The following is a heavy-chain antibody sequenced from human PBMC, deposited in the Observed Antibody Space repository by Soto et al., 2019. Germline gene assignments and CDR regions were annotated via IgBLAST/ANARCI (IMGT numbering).Heavy chain of an antibody. J-gene: IGHJ6*03. V-gene: IGHV3-33*01. D-gene: IGHD3-3*01. CDR3: ARSGGYYDFWSGYYSPYYYYMDV. CDR2: IWYDGSNK. CDR1: GFTFSSYG. Sequence: PGGSLRLSCAASGFTFSSYGMHWVRQAPGKGLEWVAVIWYDGSNKYYADSVKGRFTISRDNSKNTLYLQMNSLRAEDTAVYYCARSGGYYDFWSGYYSPYYYYMDVWGKGTTVTVSS.